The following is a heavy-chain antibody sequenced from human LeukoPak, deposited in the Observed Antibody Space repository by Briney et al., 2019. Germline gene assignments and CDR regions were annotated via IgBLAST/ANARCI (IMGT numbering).Heavy chain of an antibody. Sequence: SETLSLTCTVSGGSISSYYWSWIRQPAGKGLEWIGRIYTSGSTNYNPSLKSRVTMSVDTSKNQFSLKLSSVTAADTAVYYCASSLYYYDSSGYQDAFDIWGQGTMVTVSS. CDR1: GGSISSYY. CDR3: ASSLYYYDSSGYQDAFDI. D-gene: IGHD3-22*01. CDR2: IYTSGST. J-gene: IGHJ3*02. V-gene: IGHV4-4*07.